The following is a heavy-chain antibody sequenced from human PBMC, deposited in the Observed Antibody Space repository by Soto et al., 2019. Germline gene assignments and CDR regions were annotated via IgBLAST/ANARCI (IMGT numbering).Heavy chain of an antibody. J-gene: IGHJ4*02. CDR2: ISSTISYT. CDR3: ARYIYGYVDY. D-gene: IGHD5-18*01. Sequence: GGSLRLSCAASGFTFSDYYMSWIRQAPGKGLEWVSYISSTISYTHYADSVKGRFTISRDNAKNSLYLQMNSLRAEETAVYYCARYIYGYVDYWGQGTLVTVSS. V-gene: IGHV3-11*06. CDR1: GFTFSDYY.